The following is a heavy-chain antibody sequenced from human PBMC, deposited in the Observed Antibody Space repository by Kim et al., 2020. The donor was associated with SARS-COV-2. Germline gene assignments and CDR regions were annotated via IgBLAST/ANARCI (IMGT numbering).Heavy chain of an antibody. CDR3: ARGNVLLWFGELSNDAFDI. CDR1: GYTFTSYA. CDR2: INTNTGNP. V-gene: IGHV7-4-1*02. D-gene: IGHD3-10*01. Sequence: ASVKVSCKASGYTFTSYAMNWVRQAPGQGLEWMGWINTNTGNPTYAQGFTGRFVFSLDTSVSTAYLQISSLKAEDTAVYYCARGNVLLWFGELSNDAFDIWGQGTMVTVSS. J-gene: IGHJ3*02.